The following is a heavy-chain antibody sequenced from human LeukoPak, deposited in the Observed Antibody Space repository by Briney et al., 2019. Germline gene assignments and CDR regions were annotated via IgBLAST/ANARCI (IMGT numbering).Heavy chain of an antibody. CDR1: GGTFSSYA. J-gene: IGHJ4*02. CDR2: IIPILGIA. D-gene: IGHD3-22*01. CDR3: ARDRLTHSTMMAGY. V-gene: IGHV1-69*04. Sequence: GASVKVSCKASGGTFSSYAISWVRQAPGQGLEWMGRIIPILGIANYAQKFQGRVTITADKSTSTAYMELSRLRSDDTAVYYCARDRLTHSTMMAGYWGQGTLVTVSS.